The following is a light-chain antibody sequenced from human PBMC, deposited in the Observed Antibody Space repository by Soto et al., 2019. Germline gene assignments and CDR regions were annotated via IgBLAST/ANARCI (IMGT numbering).Light chain of an antibody. J-gene: IGKJ1*01. V-gene: IGKV4-1*01. CDR1: QSVLYSSNNKNY. Sequence: DIVMTQSPDSLAVSLGERATFNCKSSQSVLYSSNNKNYLAWYQQKPGQPPKLLIYWASTRESGVPDRFSGSGSGTDFTLTISRLQAEDVAVYYCQQYYTAPGAFGQGTKVEI. CDR3: QQYYTAPGA. CDR2: WAS.